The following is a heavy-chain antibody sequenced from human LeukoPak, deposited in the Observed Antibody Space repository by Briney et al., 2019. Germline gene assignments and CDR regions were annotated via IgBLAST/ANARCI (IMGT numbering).Heavy chain of an antibody. J-gene: IGHJ4*02. D-gene: IGHD3-10*01. CDR2: ISWNSVTT. CDR1: GFTFGDSA. CDR3: ARYDGGSGPFDY. V-gene: IGHV3-9*01. Sequence: PGGSLRLSCAASGFTFGDSAMHWVRQVPGKGLEWVSGISWNSVTTENADSAKGRFTISRDNAKNSLYLQMNSLRAEDTAVYYCARYDGGSGPFDYWGQGTLVTVSS.